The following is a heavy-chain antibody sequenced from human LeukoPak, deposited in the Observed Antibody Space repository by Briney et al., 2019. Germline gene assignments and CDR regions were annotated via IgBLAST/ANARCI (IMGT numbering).Heavy chain of an antibody. CDR2: ISGSGGST. V-gene: IGHV3-23*01. CDR1: GFTFSSYA. CDR3: AKDRDYSNQYYYYGMDV. Sequence: GGSLRLSCAASGFTFSSYAMSWVRQAPGKGLEWVSAISGSGGSTYYADSVKGRFTISRDNSKNTLYLQMNSLRAEDTAVYYCAKDRDYSNQYYYYGMDVWSQGTTVTVSS. D-gene: IGHD4-11*01. J-gene: IGHJ6*02.